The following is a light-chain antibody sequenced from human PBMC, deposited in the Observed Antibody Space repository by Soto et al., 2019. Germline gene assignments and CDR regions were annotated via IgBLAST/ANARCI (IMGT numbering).Light chain of an antibody. J-gene: IGKJ2*01. CDR3: QQYNNWPVMYT. CDR2: GAS. Sequence: EIVMTQSPATLSVSPGERATLSCRASQSVSSNLAWYQQKPGQATRLLIYGASTRATGIPARFSGSGSGTEFTLTISSLQSEDFAVYYCQQYNNWPVMYTFGHGTKLEIK. CDR1: QSVSSN. V-gene: IGKV3-15*01.